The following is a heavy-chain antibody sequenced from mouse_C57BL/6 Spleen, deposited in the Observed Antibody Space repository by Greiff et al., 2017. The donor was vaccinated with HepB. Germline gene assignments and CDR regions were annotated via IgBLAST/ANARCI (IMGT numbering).Heavy chain of an antibody. CDR2: IYPRSGNT. Sequence: QVQLQQSGAELARPGASVKLSCKASGYTFTSYGISWVKQRPGQGLEWIGEIYPRSGNTYYNEKFKGKATLTADKSSSTAYMELRSLTSEDSAVYFCARSGENGLFAYWGQGTLVTVSA. CDR1: GYTFTSYG. V-gene: IGHV1-81*01. D-gene: IGHD3-2*02. CDR3: ARSGENGLFAY. J-gene: IGHJ3*01.